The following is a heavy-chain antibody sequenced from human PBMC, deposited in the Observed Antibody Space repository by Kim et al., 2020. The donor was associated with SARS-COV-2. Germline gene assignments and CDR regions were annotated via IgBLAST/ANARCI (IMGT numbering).Heavy chain of an antibody. J-gene: IGHJ3*02. V-gene: IGHV3-48*03. CDR1: GFSFSTYE. CDR3: AREVPVTPDAFDI. CDR2: ISGSGRGI. Sequence: GGSLRLSCAASGFSFSTYEMSWVRQAPGKGLEWVSYISGSGRGIHYADSVKGRFTISRDNAKKSLFLQMNSLRAEDTAVYYCAREVPVTPDAFDIWGQGTLVTVSS. D-gene: IGHD2-15*01.